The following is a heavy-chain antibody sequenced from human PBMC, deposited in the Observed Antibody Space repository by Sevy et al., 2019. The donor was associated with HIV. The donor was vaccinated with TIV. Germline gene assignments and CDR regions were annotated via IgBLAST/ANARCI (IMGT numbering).Heavy chain of an antibody. Sequence: GSLRLSCAASGYSLTTSDMHWVRQAPGKGLEWVAYVRNDGSNKYYADSVRDRFTISRDSPKNTLYLQMNSLRDEDTAIYYCARGRKTTEEWLEELDYYYGLDVWGQGTTVTVSS. CDR3: ARGRKTTEEWLEELDYYYGLDV. J-gene: IGHJ6*02. CDR1: GYSLTTSD. CDR2: VRNDGSNK. V-gene: IGHV3-30*02. D-gene: IGHD2-8*01.